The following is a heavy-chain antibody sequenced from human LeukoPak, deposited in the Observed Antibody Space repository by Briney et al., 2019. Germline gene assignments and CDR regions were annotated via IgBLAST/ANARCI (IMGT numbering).Heavy chain of an antibody. CDR1: GFTFSDYS. D-gene: IGHD7-27*01. Sequence: GGSLRLSCAASGFTFSDYSMNWVRQAPGKGLEWVSYVSSSSSMMYYADSVKGRFTISRDNAKKSLYLRMNSLRVEDTAVYYCARDPPNWGFGYWGQGTLVTVSS. CDR3: ARDPPNWGFGY. CDR2: VSSSSSMM. J-gene: IGHJ4*02. V-gene: IGHV3-48*01.